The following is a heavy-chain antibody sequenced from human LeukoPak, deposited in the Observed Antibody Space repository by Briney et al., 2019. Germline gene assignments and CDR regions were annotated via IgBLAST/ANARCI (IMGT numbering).Heavy chain of an antibody. CDR2: ISYDGSNK. CDR3: ARAWGTMTSNWFDP. CDR1: GFTFSSYP. V-gene: IGHV3-30*01. J-gene: IGHJ5*02. Sequence: GGSLRLSCAASGFTFSSYPMHWVCQAPGKGLECVAIISYDGSNKYYAGSAKGRFTISRDNSKNTLYLQMNSLRAEDTAVYYCARAWGTMTSNWFDPWGQGTLVTVSS. D-gene: IGHD4-17*01.